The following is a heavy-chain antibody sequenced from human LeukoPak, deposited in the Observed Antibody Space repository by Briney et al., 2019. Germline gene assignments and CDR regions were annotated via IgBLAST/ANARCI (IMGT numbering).Heavy chain of an antibody. CDR1: GFTFSSYA. D-gene: IGHD2-2*01. Sequence: GGSLRLSCAASGFTFSSYAMHWVRQAPGKGLEWVAVISYDGSNKYYADSVKGRFTISRDNSKNTLYLQMNSLRAEDTAVYYCAKTIRYQRPAGDYFDYWGQGTLVTVSS. CDR2: ISYDGSNK. V-gene: IGHV3-30-3*02. J-gene: IGHJ4*02. CDR3: AKTIRYQRPAGDYFDY.